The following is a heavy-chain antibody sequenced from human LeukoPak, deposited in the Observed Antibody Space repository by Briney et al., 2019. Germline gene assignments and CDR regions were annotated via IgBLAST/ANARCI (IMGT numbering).Heavy chain of an antibody. CDR1: RGSISGSIRSYY. Sequence: SETLSPTCTVSRGSISGSIRSYYWSWLRQPPGKGLEWIGYISSSGSVNDNPSLRSRVTISVDTSKNQFFLNLSSVSAADTAVYYCARIPLGYSGAYYFDYWGQGTLVTVSP. V-gene: IGHV4-4*09. CDR3: ARIPLGYSGAYYFDY. D-gene: IGHD5-12*01. CDR2: ISSSGSV. J-gene: IGHJ4*02.